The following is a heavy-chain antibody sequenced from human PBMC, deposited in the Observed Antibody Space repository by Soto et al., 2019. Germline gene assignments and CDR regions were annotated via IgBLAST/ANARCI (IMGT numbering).Heavy chain of an antibody. CDR2: IHNTGNT. J-gene: IGHJ4*02. V-gene: IGHV4-30-4*01. CDR3: ARSTYGEGYPHFFAD. Sequence: QVQLQESGPGLVMPSQTLSLTCAVSGGSIDDINSYWTWIRQSPGRSPEWIGYIHNTGNTFYSPSLKRRLAISIDRSKSRFSLKLSAVTAADTAFYYCARSTYGEGYPHFFADWGQGTLVTVSS. CDR1: GGSIDDINSY. D-gene: IGHD3-16*02.